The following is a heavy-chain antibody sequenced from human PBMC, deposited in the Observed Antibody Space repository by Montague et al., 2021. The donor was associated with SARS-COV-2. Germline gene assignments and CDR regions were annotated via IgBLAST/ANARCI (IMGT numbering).Heavy chain of an antibody. CDR2: ISHEGSYK. Sequence: SLRLSCAASGFTFSSYALHWVRQAPGKGVEWVADISHEGSYKYYADSVKGRFTISRDNSKNTLYLDMNSLRAEDTALYYCARDLESTGYFDPYYYHGMDVWGQGTTVTVSS. CDR3: ARDLESTGYFDPYYYHGMDV. CDR1: GFTFSSYA. V-gene: IGHV3-30*04. J-gene: IGHJ6*02. D-gene: IGHD3-9*01.